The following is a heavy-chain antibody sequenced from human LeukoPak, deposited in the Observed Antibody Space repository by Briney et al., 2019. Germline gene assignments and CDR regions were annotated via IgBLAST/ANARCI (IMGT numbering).Heavy chain of an antibody. CDR3: ARDLGQGTEDYYDSSGYYKYYFDY. D-gene: IGHD3-22*01. CDR2: IYYSGST. J-gene: IGHJ4*02. Sequence: SETLSLTCTVSGGSISRSDYYWGWIRQPPGKGLEWIGSIYYSGSTYYNPSLKSRVTISVDTSKNQFSLKLSSVTAADTAVYYCARDLGQGTEDYYDSSGYYKYYFDYWGQGTLVTVSS. V-gene: IGHV4-39*07. CDR1: GGSISRSDYY.